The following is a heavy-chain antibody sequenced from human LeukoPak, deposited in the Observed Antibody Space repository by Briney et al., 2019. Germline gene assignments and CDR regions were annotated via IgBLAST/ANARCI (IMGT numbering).Heavy chain of an antibody. CDR2: INPNSGGT. D-gene: IGHD3-10*01. J-gene: IGHJ5*02. Sequence: GASVKVSCKASGGTLSSYAISWVRQAPGQGLEWMGWINPNSGGTNYAQKFQGRVTMTRDTSISTAYMELSRLRSDDTAVYYCAREAGDYYGSGSYLGGNWFDPWGQGTLVTVSS. CDR1: GGTLSSYA. V-gene: IGHV1-2*02. CDR3: AREAGDYYGSGSYLGGNWFDP.